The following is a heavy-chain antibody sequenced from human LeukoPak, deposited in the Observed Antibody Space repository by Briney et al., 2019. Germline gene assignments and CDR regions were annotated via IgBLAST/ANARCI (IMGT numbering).Heavy chain of an antibody. Sequence: PSETLSRTCTVSGGSISSYYWSWIRQRPGKGLEGIGSIYYSGSTYHNPSLKSRVTISVDTSKNQFSLRRSSVTAADTAVYYCARKAHTYFYERSGYYYFDSWGQRTLVTVSS. CDR3: ARKAHTYFYERSGYYYFDS. CDR2: IYYSGST. V-gene: IGHV4-39*07. D-gene: IGHD3-22*01. J-gene: IGHJ5*01. CDR1: GGSISSYY.